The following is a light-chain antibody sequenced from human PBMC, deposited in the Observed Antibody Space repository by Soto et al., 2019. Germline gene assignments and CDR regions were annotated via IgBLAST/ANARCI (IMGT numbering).Light chain of an antibody. CDR2: EVS. V-gene: IGLV2-14*01. Sequence: QSALTQPASVSRSPGQSITISCTGTSSDVGTYNYVSWYQQQPGKAPKLLIYEVSNRPSGISDRFSGSKSGNTASLTISGLQAEDEADYYCSSYTTSSTLYVFGTGTKLTVL. J-gene: IGLJ1*01. CDR1: SSDVGTYNY. CDR3: SSYTTSSTLYV.